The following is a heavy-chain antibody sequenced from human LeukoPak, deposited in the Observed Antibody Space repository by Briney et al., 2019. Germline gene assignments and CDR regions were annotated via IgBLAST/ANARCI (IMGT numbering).Heavy chain of an antibody. Sequence: GASVKVSCKASGYTFTGYYMHWVRQAPGQGLEWMGWIDPNSGGTNYAQKFQGRVTMTRDTSISTAYMELSRLRSDDTAVYHCARDPGGNSVVDYWGQGTLVTVSS. D-gene: IGHD2-21*02. CDR3: ARDPGGNSVVDY. CDR1: GYTFTGYY. V-gene: IGHV1-2*02. CDR2: IDPNSGGT. J-gene: IGHJ4*02.